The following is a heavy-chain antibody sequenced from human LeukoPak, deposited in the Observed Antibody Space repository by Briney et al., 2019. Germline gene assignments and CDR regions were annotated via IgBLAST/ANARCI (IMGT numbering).Heavy chain of an antibody. CDR2: MNPNRSNT. CDR3: AKGVGSGASNWFDP. J-gene: IGHJ5*02. D-gene: IGHD2-15*01. V-gene: IGHV1-8*01. Sequence: ASVKVSCKASGYTFTSYDINWVRQATGQGLEWMGWMNPNRSNTGYAQKFQGRVTMTRNTSISTAYMELSSLRSEDTAVYYCAKGVGSGASNWFDPWGQGTLVTVSS. CDR1: GYTFTSYD.